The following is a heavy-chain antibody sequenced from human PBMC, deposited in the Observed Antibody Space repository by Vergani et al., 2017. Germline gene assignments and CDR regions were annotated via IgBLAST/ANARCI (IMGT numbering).Heavy chain of an antibody. J-gene: IGHJ3*01. CDR1: GFTFNSYA. Sequence: QLLASGGGLIQPGGSLRLSCAASGFTFNSYAMTWVRQAPGKGLEWVSGINNNGGSTYYADSVKGRFTISRDNSKNPLYLQMTDLRAEDTATYYCAKVCGSTSCPYGGGAFDVWGHGTMVTVSS. V-gene: IGHV3-23*01. CDR2: INNNGGST. D-gene: IGHD2-2*01. CDR3: AKVCGSTSCPYGGGAFDV.